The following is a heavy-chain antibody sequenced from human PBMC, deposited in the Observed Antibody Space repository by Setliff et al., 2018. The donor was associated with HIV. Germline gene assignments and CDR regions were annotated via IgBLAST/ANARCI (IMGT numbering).Heavy chain of an antibody. D-gene: IGHD3-3*01. CDR3: AQGSRQLTIFGVVFKTNYYFMDV. CDR1: GGSFSGYY. Sequence: SSETLSLTCAVYGGSFSGYYWSWIRQPPGKGLEWIGEINHDRTTNYNPSLKSRVTISVDTSKNQFSLTLNSVTAADTAVYYCAQGSRQLTIFGVVFKTNYYFMDVWGKGTAVTVSS. J-gene: IGHJ6*03. V-gene: IGHV4-34*01. CDR2: INHDRTT.